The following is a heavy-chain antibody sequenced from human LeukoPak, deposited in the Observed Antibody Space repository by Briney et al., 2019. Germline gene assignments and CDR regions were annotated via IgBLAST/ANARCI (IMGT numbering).Heavy chain of an antibody. CDR3: ARGRGTGSYFHD. D-gene: IGHD3/OR15-3a*01. CDR2: INRGGDT. CDR1: GGSINSYY. V-gene: IGHV4-34*01. J-gene: IGHJ4*03. Sequence: SETLSLTCTVSGGSINSYYWSWIRQPPGKGLEWIGEINRGGDTNYNPFLKSRATISIDTSRNYFSLKLSSVTAADTAVYYCARGRGTGSYFHDWGQGTLVTVSS.